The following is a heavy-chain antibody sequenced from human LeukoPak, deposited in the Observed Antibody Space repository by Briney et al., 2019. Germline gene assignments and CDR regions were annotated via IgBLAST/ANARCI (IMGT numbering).Heavy chain of an antibody. CDR1: GFTFSSYA. CDR3: ARGYDFWSGYWSHSDY. Sequence: PGGSLRLSCAASGFTFSSYAMHWVRQAPGKGLEYVSAISSNGGSTYYANSVKGRFTISRDNSKNTLYLQMGSLRAEDMAAYYCARGYDFWSGYWSHSDYWGQGTLVTVSS. V-gene: IGHV3-64*01. D-gene: IGHD3-3*01. J-gene: IGHJ4*02. CDR2: ISSNGGST.